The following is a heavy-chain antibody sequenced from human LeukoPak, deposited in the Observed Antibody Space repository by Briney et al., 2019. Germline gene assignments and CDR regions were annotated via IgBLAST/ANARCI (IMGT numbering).Heavy chain of an antibody. V-gene: IGHV3-53*01. J-gene: IGHJ4*02. D-gene: IGHD2-21*02. CDR2: YSGGST. Sequence: PGGSLRLSCAASGFTVSSNYMSWVRQAPGKGLEWVSLYSGGSTYYADSVKGRFTISRDNSKNTLYPQMNSLRAEDTAVYYCARRAGGYSHPYDYWGQGTLVTVSS. CDR3: ARRAGGYSHPYDY. CDR1: GFTVSSNY.